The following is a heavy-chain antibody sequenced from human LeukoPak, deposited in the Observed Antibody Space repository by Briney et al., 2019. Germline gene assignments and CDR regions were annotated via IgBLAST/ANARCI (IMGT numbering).Heavy chain of an antibody. J-gene: IGHJ4*02. V-gene: IGHV1-2*02. Sequence: APVKVSCKPSGFTFTDHYIHWVRQGPGQGLEWMGYIGPHSTFTSSPQEFQGRVTMTRDASMSTAYMELTSLTSDDTAVYYCVREGEGPLSKDFDYWGQGTLVTVSS. D-gene: IGHD2/OR15-2a*01. CDR1: GFTFTDHY. CDR3: VREGEGPLSKDFDY. CDR2: IGPHSTFT.